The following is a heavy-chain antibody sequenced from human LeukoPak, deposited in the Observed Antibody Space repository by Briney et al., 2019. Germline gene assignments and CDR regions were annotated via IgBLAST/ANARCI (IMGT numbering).Heavy chain of an antibody. V-gene: IGHV4-59*01. CDR2: IYYSGST. J-gene: IGHJ5*02. Sequence: PSETLSLTCTVFGGSISSYYWSWTRQPPGRGLEWIGYIYYSGSTNYNPSLDSPVTISVDASKNQFSLKLTSVTAAETAVYYCARGPLGYCTNGVCYAGWFDPWGQGTLVTVSS. D-gene: IGHD2-8*01. CDR3: ARGPLGYCTNGVCYAGWFDP. CDR1: GGSISSYY.